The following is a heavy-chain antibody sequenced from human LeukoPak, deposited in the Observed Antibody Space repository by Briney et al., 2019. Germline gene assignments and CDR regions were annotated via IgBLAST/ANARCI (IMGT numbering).Heavy chain of an antibody. CDR2: IYYSGST. CDR1: GGSISSYY. Sequence: AETLSLTCTVSGGSISSYYWSWIRQPPGKGLEWIGYIYYSGSTNYNPSLKSRVTISVDTSKNQFSLKLSSVTAADTAVYYCARCIGIVYDYWGQGTLVTVSS. V-gene: IGHV4-59*01. CDR3: ARCIGIVYDY. D-gene: IGHD3-22*01. J-gene: IGHJ4*02.